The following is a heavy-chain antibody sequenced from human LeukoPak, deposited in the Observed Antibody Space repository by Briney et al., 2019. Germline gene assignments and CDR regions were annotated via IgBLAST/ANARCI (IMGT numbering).Heavy chain of an antibody. D-gene: IGHD1-14*01. CDR2: INSDGSRT. CDR3: ARQPDY. J-gene: IGHJ4*02. Sequence: GGSLRLSCAASGFTFSDYWMHWVRQAPGKGLVWVSHINSDGSRTNYADSVKGRFTISRDNAKNTLYLQMNSLRAEDTAVYYCARQPDYWGQGTLVTVSS. V-gene: IGHV3-74*01. CDR1: GFTFSDYW.